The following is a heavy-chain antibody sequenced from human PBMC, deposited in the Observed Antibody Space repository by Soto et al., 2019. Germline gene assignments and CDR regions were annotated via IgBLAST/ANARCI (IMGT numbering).Heavy chain of an antibody. V-gene: IGHV4-34*01. CDR2: INHSGST. CDR1: GGSFSGYY. D-gene: IGHD3-3*01. CDR3: TXGPAXXXSGYPPXKLRFDP. J-gene: IGHJ5*02. Sequence: ETLSLTCAVYGGSFSGYYWSWIRQPPGKGLEWIGEINHSGSTNYNPSLKSRVTISVDTSKNQFSLKLSSVTAADTAVYYCTXGPAXXXSGYPPXKLRFDPWXQXTXXTVSS.